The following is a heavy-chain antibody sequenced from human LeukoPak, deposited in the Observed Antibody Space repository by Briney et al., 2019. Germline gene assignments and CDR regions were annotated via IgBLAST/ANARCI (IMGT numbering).Heavy chain of an antibody. CDR1: GYSISTGYH. Sequence: PSETLSLTCTVSGYSISTGYHWAWIRQPPGKGLEWIGSIYHSGSTYYNASLKSRVSISVDTSKIQFSLKLSSVTAADTAVYYCATFYIGGGEEVDYWGQGTLVTVSS. CDR3: ATFYIGGGEEVDY. V-gene: IGHV4-38-2*02. CDR2: IYHSGST. D-gene: IGHD2-15*01. J-gene: IGHJ4*02.